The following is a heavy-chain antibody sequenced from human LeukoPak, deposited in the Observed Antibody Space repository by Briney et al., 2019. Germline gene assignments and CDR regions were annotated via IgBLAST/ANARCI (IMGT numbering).Heavy chain of an antibody. CDR1: GYTFTTYY. CDR2: INPSGGST. J-gene: IGHJ4*02. D-gene: IGHD3-22*01. CDR3: ARDPKDDTSGYYYFDY. V-gene: IGHV1-46*01. Sequence: ASVKVSCKASGYTFTTYYMHWVRQAPGRGLEWMGIINPSGGSTIYAQKFQGRVTMTRDMSTSTVCMELSSLRSEDTAVYYCARDPKDDTSGYYYFDYWGQGTLVTVSS.